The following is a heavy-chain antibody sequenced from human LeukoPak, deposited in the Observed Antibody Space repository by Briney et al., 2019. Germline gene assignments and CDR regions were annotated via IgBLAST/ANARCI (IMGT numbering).Heavy chain of an antibody. D-gene: IGHD3-22*01. CDR2: IGGSDGRT. CDR1: GFTFSTYA. J-gene: IGHJ6*03. CDR3: AKDSSSYDWGYMDV. Sequence: HPGGSLRLSCAASGFTFSTYAMSWVRQAPGKGLEWVSLIGGSDGRTRYADSVKGRFTISRDNSKNTLYLEMNSLRAGDTAVYYCAKDSSSYDWGYMDVWGKGTTVTISS. V-gene: IGHV3-23*01.